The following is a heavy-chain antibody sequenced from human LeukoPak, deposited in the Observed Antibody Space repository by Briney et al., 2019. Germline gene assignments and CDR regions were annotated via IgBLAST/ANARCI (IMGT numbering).Heavy chain of an antibody. CDR2: INPNSGGT. Sequence: GASVKVSCKASGYTFTGYYMHWVRQTPGQGLEWMGWINPNSGGTNYAQKFQGRVTMTRDTSISTAYMELSRLRSDDTAVYYCARVISDAGFIRSDLFDYWGQGTLVTVSS. J-gene: IGHJ4*02. D-gene: IGHD2-21*01. CDR1: GYTFTGYY. CDR3: ARVISDAGFIRSDLFDY. V-gene: IGHV1-2*02.